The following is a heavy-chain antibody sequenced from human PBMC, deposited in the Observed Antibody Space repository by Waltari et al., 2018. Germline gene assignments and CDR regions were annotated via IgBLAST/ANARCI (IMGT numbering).Heavy chain of an antibody. Sequence: QVQLVQSGAEVKKPGASVKVSCKDSGYPFTSYDINWVRPATGQGLEWMGWMNPNSGNTGYAQKFQGRVTMTRNTSISTAYMELSSLRSEDTAVYYCARRGRYCSSTSCYRAGTLGYWGQGTLVTVSS. CDR2: MNPNSGNT. J-gene: IGHJ4*02. CDR3: ARRGRYCSSTSCYRAGTLGY. CDR1: GYPFTSYD. D-gene: IGHD2-2*02. V-gene: IGHV1-8*01.